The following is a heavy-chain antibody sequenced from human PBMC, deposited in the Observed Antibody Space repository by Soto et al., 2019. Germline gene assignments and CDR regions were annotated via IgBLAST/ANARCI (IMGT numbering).Heavy chain of an antibody. J-gene: IGHJ6*02. Sequence: PSETLSLTCTVSGGSISSGGYYWSWIRQHPGKGLEWIGYIYYSGSTYYNPSLKSRVTISVDTSKNQFSLKLSSVTAADTAVYYCARGQPHYYYSGMDVWCQGTTVTVSS. V-gene: IGHV4-31*03. CDR2: IYYSGST. CDR3: ARGQPHYYYSGMDV. CDR1: GGSISSGGYY.